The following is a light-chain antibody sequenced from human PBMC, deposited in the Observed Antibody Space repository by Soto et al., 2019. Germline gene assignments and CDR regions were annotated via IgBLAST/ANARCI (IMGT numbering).Light chain of an antibody. CDR3: WAYAGGDHLVV. CDR2: EGS. Sequence: QSALAQPASVSGSPGQSITISCSGSSSDIGGFGLVSWYRHHPGEAPKLIIFEGSKRPSGVSSRFSGSKSGNTASLTISGLQAEDEADYYCWAYAGGDHLVVFGGGTKLTVL. J-gene: IGLJ1*01. CDR1: SSDIGGFGL. V-gene: IGLV2-23*01.